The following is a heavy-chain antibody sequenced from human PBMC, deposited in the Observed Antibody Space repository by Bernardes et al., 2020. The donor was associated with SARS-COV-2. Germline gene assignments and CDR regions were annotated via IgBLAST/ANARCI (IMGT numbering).Heavy chain of an antibody. J-gene: IGHJ5*02. CDR2: FDPEDGET. Sequence: ASVKVSCKVSGYTLSELSMHWVRQAPGKGLEWMGGFDPEDGETIYAQKFQGRVTMTEDTSTDTAYMELSSLRSEDTAVYYCATGPVVAQKGWFDPWGQGTLVTVSS. CDR1: GYTLSELS. V-gene: IGHV1-24*01. D-gene: IGHD2-21*01. CDR3: ATGPVVAQKGWFDP.